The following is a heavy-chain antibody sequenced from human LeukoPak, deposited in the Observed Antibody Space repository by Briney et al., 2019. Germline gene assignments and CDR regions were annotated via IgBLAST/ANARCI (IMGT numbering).Heavy chain of an antibody. CDR3: ARLGDIAARRGGDY. D-gene: IGHD6-6*01. Sequence: SQTLSLTCTVSGGSISSGNYYWSWIRQPAGKRLEWIGRIWTDGGTSYKPSLKSRVTISIDTSKNQFSLKLSSVTAADTAVYYCARLGDIAARRGGDYWGQGTLVTVSS. CDR1: GGSISSGNYY. J-gene: IGHJ4*02. CDR2: IWTDGGT. V-gene: IGHV4-61*02.